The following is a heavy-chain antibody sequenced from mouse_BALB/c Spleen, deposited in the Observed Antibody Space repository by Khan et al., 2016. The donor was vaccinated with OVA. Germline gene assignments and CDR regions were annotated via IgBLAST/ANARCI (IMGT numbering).Heavy chain of an antibody. J-gene: IGHJ2*01. V-gene: IGHV1-9*01. CDR3: TRSSPYYRFFFNY. Sequence: QVQLKQSGAELMKPGASVKISCKATGYTFSSCWIEWVKQRPGHGLEWIGEILPGSGITNYNEKVKGKATFTADTSSNTAYIQLSSLTSEASAVFYCTRSSPYYRFFFNYWGQGTTLTVSS. CDR1: GYTFSSCW. D-gene: IGHD2-14*01. CDR2: ILPGSGIT.